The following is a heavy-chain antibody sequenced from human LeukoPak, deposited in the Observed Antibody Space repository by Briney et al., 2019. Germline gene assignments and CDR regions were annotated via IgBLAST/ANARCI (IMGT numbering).Heavy chain of an antibody. CDR3: ARVRSINSGGSWGGY. D-gene: IGHD2-15*01. J-gene: IGHJ4*02. CDR1: VYTFTDYY. V-gene: IGHV1-2*02. CDR2: ISPNSGGT. Sequence: GASVNVSCKASVYTFTDYYIHWVRQAPGQGLEWMAWISPNSGGTSYAQTFQGRVTMTRDTSISTAYMELSRLRSDDTAVYYCARVRSINSGGSWGGYWGQGTLVTVSS.